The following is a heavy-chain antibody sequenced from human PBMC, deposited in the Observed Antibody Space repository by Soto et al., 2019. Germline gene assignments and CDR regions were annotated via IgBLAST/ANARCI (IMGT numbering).Heavy chain of an antibody. CDR3: ARSIRGPRRFNGMDV. Sequence: SGPTLVNPTETLTLTCTFSGFSPTSPGMCVSWIRQSPGKALEWLALIERDDDDKYYSTSLKTRLTISKDTRKNQVVLTMANMEPADTATYYCARSIRGPRRFNGMDVWGQGT. V-gene: IGHV2-70*13. CDR1: GFSPTSPGMC. CDR2: IERDDDDK. D-gene: IGHD1-20*01. J-gene: IGHJ6*02.